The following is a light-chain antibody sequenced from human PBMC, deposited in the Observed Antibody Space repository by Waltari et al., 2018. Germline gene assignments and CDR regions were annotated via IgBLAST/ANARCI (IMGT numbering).Light chain of an antibody. CDR1: NSNIGNTF. CDR3: AAWDATLRSVV. V-gene: IGLV1-47*01. J-gene: IGLJ2*01. CDR2: TSD. Sequence: QSVLTQPPAASATPGQRVTISCSGSNSNIGNTFVSWYQKLPGAAPRLLIYTSDQRPSGVPDRFSGSKSGASASLAIGGLRSDDEGVYYCAAWDATLRSVVFGGGTKLTVL.